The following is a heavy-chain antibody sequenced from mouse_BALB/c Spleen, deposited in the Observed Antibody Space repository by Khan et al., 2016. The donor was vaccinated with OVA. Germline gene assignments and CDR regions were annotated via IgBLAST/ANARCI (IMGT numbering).Heavy chain of an antibody. CDR2: IWVSGSK. Sequence: VELVESGPGLVAPSQSLSITCTVSGFSLTDYAVSWIRQPPGKGLEWLGVIWVSGSKYYNSVLKPRLSIIKDNSNSQAFLKMISLQTDDTAMYFCARDPPYYSMDYWGQGTSVTVS. CDR1: GFSLTDYA. CDR3: ARDPPYYSMDY. V-gene: IGHV2-6-5*01. J-gene: IGHJ4*01.